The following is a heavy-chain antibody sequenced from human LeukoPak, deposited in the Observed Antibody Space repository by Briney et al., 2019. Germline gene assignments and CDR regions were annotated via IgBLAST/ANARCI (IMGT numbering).Heavy chain of an antibody. Sequence: SGRSLRLSCAASGFTFSSYGMHWVRQAPGKGLEWVAVIWYDGSNKYYADSVKGRFTISRDNSKNTLYLQMNSLRAEDTAVYYCAKERGLGCASCYSNWFDPWGQGTLVTVSS. CDR2: IWYDGSNK. CDR3: AKERGLGCASCYSNWFDP. J-gene: IGHJ5*02. D-gene: IGHD2-2*01. CDR1: GFTFSSYG. V-gene: IGHV3-33*06.